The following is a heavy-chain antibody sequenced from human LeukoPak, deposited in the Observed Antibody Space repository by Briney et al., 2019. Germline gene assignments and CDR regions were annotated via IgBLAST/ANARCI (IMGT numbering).Heavy chain of an antibody. V-gene: IGHV1-18*01. D-gene: IGHD2-2*02. CDR3: ARGTETADCSSTSCYIH. J-gene: IGHJ4*02. CDR2: ISAYNGNT. CDR1: GYTFTSYG. Sequence: ASVKVSCKASGYTFTSYGISWVRQAPGQGLEWMGWISAYNGNTNYAQKLQGRVTMTRNTSISTAYMELSSLRSEDTAVYYCARGTETADCSSTSCYIHWGQGTLVTVSS.